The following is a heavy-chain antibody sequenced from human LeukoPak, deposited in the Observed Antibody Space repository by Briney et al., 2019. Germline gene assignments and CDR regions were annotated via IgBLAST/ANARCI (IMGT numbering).Heavy chain of an antibody. Sequence: SVKVSCKASGGTFSSYAISWVRQAPGRGLEWMGGIIPIFGTANYAQKFQGRVTITTDESTSTAYMELSSLRSEDTAVYYCARGRGGIQLWSNWFDPWGQGTLVTVSS. D-gene: IGHD5-18*01. CDR3: ARGRGGIQLWSNWFDP. CDR1: GGTFSSYA. J-gene: IGHJ5*02. V-gene: IGHV1-69*05. CDR2: IIPIFGTA.